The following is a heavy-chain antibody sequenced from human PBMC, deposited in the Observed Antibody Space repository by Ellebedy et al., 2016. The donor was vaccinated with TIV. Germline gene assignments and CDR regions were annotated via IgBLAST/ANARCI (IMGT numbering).Heavy chain of an antibody. J-gene: IGHJ4*02. Sequence: GESLKISCAASGFTFSSYWMSWVRQAPGKGLEWVAIIKQDGSEKYYVDSVKGRFTMSRDNAKNSLYLQMNSLRVEDTAVYYCVRDKVHSDYWGQGTLVTVSS. CDR3: VRDKVHSDY. V-gene: IGHV3-7*01. CDR2: IKQDGSEK. CDR1: GFTFSSYW.